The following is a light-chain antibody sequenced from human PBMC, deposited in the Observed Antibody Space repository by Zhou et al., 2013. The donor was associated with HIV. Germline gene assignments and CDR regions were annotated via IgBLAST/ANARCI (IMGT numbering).Light chain of an antibody. CDR3: QQYDGYSKT. CDR2: RAS. J-gene: IGKJ1*01. Sequence: DIQMTQSPAILPASVGDRVTITCRASQNIDMFLAWYQQKPGQAPKLLIYRASSLHIGAPSRFSGSGSGTEFTLTISSLQPDDFATYYCQQYDGYSKTFGQGTKVELK. V-gene: IGKV1-5*03. CDR1: QNIDMF.